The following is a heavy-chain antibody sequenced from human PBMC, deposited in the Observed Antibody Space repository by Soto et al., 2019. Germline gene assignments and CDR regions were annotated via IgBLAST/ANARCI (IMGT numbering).Heavy chain of an antibody. CDR2: ISSTGRYI. D-gene: IGHD3-10*01. Sequence: QLVETGGGLVKPGASLRLSCSTSGFPFNSYQMNWVRQAPGKGLQWVSSISSTGRYIYYADSVKGRFTISRDNANHSVFLLMDSLRADDTAVYYCARDGLLTFGEVLKIHYMVVWGKGTTVVVSS. CDR3: ARDGLLTFGEVLKIHYMVV. J-gene: IGHJ6*03. CDR1: GFPFNSYQ. V-gene: IGHV3-21*01.